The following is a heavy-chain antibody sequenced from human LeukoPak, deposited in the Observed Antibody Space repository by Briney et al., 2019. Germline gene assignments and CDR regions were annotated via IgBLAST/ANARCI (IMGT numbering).Heavy chain of an antibody. J-gene: IGHJ4*02. CDR3: ARVDSGSYYND. CDR1: GFTFSSYG. V-gene: IGHV3-23*01. CDR2: ISGSVGTI. D-gene: IGHD3-10*01. Sequence: GGSLRLSCAASGFTFSSYGMSWVRQAPGKGLEWVSSISGSVGTIYYADSVEGRFTISRDNSKNTLYLQMNNLRAEDSAVYYCARVDSGSYYNDWGQGTLVTVSS.